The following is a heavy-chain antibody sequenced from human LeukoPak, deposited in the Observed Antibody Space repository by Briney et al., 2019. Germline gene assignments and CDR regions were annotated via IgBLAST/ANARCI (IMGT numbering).Heavy chain of an antibody. D-gene: IGHD5-18*01. Sequence: PGGSLRLSCAASGFTFSSYAMRWVRQAPGKGLEWVASIRYNGSNKYYADSVKGRFTISRDNSKNTLYMQMNSLRAEDTAVCYCAKGKQLWLPDYWGQGTLVTVSS. CDR1: GFTFSSYA. CDR2: IRYNGSNK. CDR3: AKGKQLWLPDY. V-gene: IGHV3-30*02. J-gene: IGHJ4*02.